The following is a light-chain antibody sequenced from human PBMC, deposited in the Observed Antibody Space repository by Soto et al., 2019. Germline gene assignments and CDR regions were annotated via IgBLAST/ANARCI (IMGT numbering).Light chain of an antibody. CDR1: QTISRY. Sequence: EIVMTQSPATLSVSPGERATVSCRASQTISRYLAWYQQKPGQAPRLLIYDASKRATGIPGGFSGSGSGTDFTLSISSLEPEDFAVYYCQQRHTWPLTFGGGTKVEIK. V-gene: IGKV3-11*01. CDR3: QQRHTWPLT. CDR2: DAS. J-gene: IGKJ4*01.